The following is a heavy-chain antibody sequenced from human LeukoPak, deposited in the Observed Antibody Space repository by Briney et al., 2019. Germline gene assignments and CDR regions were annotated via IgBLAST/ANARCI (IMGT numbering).Heavy chain of an antibody. CDR3: ARGLMTTVVTPGY. CDR2: FYSSGST. CDR1: GCTISSGTYY. D-gene: IGHD4-23*01. J-gene: IGHJ4*02. Sequence: KPSETLSLTCTVSGCTISSGTYYWVWIRQPPGKGVEWIGSFYSSGSTFYNSSLKSRVTISIDTSKNHFSLKLSSVTAADTAVYYCARGLMTTVVTPGYWGQGTLVTVSS. V-gene: IGHV4-39*02.